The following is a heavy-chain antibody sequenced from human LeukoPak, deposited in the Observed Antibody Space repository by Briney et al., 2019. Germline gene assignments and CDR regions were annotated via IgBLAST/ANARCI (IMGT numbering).Heavy chain of an antibody. CDR3: ARGRSYGFDFDS. D-gene: IGHD5-18*01. Sequence: PSETLSLTCDVSGVSINTCCYYWTWIRQPPEKGLEWIGYKYYSGSTRYNSSLRSRLTISLDSSKNQFSLRLTSVTAADTAVYYCARGRSYGFDFDSWGPGTLVIVSS. V-gene: IGHV4-61*01. CDR1: GVSINTCCYY. CDR2: KYYSGST. J-gene: IGHJ4*02.